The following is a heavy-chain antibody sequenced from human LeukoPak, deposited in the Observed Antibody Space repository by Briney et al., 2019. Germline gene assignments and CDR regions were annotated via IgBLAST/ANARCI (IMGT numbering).Heavy chain of an antibody. CDR1: GYTFNNYN. D-gene: IGHD3-10*01. CDR3: ARDIGSGSYYLDY. J-gene: IGHJ4*02. V-gene: IGHV1-46*02. Sequence: GASVKISCKASGYTFNNYNIHWLRQAPGQGLEWMGIINPSGGSTSYAQKFQGRVTMTRDTSTSTVYMELSSLRSEDTAVYYCARDIGSGSYYLDYWGQGTLVTVSS. CDR2: INPSGGST.